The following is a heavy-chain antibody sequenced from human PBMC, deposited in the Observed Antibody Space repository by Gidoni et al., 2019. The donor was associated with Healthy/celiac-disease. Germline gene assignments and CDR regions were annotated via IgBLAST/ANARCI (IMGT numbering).Heavy chain of an antibody. CDR3: ARTSSMVRGVIREIDY. V-gene: IGHV1-2*02. D-gene: IGHD3-10*01. CDR2: INPNSGGT. Sequence: QVQLVQSGAEVKKPGASVKVSCQASGYTFTGYYMHWVRQAPGQGLEWMGWINPNSGGTNYAQKFQGRVTMTRDTSISTAYMELSRLRSDDTAVYYCARTSSMVRGVIREIDYWGQGTLVTVSS. J-gene: IGHJ4*02. CDR1: GYTFTGYY.